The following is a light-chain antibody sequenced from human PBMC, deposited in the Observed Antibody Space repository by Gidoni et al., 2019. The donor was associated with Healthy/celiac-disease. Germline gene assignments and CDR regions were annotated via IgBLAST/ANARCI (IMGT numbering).Light chain of an antibody. CDR3: QQRSHWPWT. V-gene: IGKV3-11*01. CDR2: DAS. J-gene: IGKJ1*01. Sequence: EILLTPSPATLSLSPGERATLSCRASQSVSSYLAWYQQKPGQAPRLLIYDASNRATGIPARFSGSGSGTDFTLTISSLEPEDFAVYYCQQRSHWPWTFGQGTKVEIK. CDR1: QSVSSY.